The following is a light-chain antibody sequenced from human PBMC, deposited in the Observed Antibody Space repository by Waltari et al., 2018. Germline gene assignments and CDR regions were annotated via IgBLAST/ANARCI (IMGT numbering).Light chain of an antibody. Sequence: QPVLTQPPSMSAAPGQKVTISCSGSSSTIGHTVVSWYQQFPGTAPKLLFYANTERLSGIPDRFSGSKSGTSAALDITGLQPGDEADYYSGTWDGSLSAWVFGEGTRLTVL. CDR1: SSTIGHTV. V-gene: IGLV1-51*01. CDR2: ANT. J-gene: IGLJ3*02. CDR3: GTWDGSLSAWV.